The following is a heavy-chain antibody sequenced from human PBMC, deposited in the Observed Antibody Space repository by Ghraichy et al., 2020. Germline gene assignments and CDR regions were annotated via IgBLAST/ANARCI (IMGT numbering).Heavy chain of an antibody. CDR3: AVLASHGVDV. CDR2: IQYSGSA. V-gene: IGHV4-30-2*01. CDR1: GGSIRTGDYS. D-gene: IGHD3-3*01. Sequence: SQTLSLTCGVSGGSIRTGDYSWTWIRQAPGKGLEWIGYIQYSGSAHHNPSLKSRVTISVDGSRNRFSLDVTSVTAADAAVYYCAVLASHGVDVWGQGTTVAVS. J-gene: IGHJ6*02.